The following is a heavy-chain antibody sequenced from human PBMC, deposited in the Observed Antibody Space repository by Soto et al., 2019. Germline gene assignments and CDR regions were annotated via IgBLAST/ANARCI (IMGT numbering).Heavy chain of an antibody. D-gene: IGHD5-18*01. CDR1: GGSISSYY. J-gene: IGHJ6*02. CDR3: ARRGRYSYGHYYYYGMDV. Sequence: ETLSLTCTVSGGSISSYYWSWIRQPPGKGLEWIGYIYYSGSTYYNPSLKSRVTISVDTSKNQFSLKLSSVTAADTAVYYCARRGRYSYGHYYYYGMDVWGQGTTVTVSS. V-gene: IGHV4-59*08. CDR2: IYYSGST.